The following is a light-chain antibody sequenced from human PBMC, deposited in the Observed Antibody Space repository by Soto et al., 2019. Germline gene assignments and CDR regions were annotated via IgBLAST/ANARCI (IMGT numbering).Light chain of an antibody. Sequence: DIQMTQSPSTLSASVGDTVTVTCQASQDISDYLNWYQQKPGKAPNLLIYDISSLETGVPSRFSGSGSGTEFTLTISSLQPDDFATYYCQHYNSYSEAFGQGTKVDIK. J-gene: IGKJ1*01. CDR1: QDISDY. CDR3: QHYNSYSEA. V-gene: IGKV1-5*01. CDR2: DIS.